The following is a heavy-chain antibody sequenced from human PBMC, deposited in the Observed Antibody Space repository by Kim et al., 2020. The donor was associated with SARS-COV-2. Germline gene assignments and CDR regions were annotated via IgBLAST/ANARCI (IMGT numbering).Heavy chain of an antibody. Sequence: GGSLRLSCAASGFTFSSYTMTWVRQAPGKGLEWVSAITNSGDSTYYADFVKGRFTISRDNSENTLYLQMNSLRAKDTAVYYCAKDGPTGASSDYWGQGTLVTVSS. D-gene: IGHD1-26*01. CDR1: GFTFSSYT. CDR2: ITNSGDST. J-gene: IGHJ4*02. CDR3: AKDGPTGASSDY. V-gene: IGHV3-23*01.